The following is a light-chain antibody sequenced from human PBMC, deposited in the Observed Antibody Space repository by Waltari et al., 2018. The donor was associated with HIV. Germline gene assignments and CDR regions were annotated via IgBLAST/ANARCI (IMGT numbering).Light chain of an antibody. V-gene: IGLV6-57*01. J-gene: IGLJ2*01. CDR2: KDD. Sequence: NFMLTQPHSVSESPGKTVTVSCTRSGGSIASNYVPWYQQRTGSSPTTVIYKDDQRPSGVPDRFSGSIDSSSNSASLTISGLRPEDEADYYCQSYDNENPVLFGGGTKLTVL. CDR3: QSYDNENPVL. CDR1: GGSIASNY.